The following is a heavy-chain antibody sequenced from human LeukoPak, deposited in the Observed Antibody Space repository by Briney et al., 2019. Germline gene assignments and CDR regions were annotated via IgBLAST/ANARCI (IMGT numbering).Heavy chain of an antibody. CDR2: ISGTGVNT. V-gene: IGHV3-23*01. Sequence: GGSLRLSCAASGFTFSNFAMSWVRQAPGKGLEWVSGISGTGVNTHCADSARGRFTISRDNSKNTLYLRMNSLRAEDMAVYYFPKSFVGGVDSFDYWGQGTLVTVSS. D-gene: IGHD3-16*01. J-gene: IGHJ4*02. CDR3: PKSFVGGVDSFDY. CDR1: GFTFSNFA.